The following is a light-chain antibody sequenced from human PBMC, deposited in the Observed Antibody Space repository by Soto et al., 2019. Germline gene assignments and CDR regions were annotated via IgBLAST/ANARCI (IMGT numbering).Light chain of an antibody. CDR1: RASIGSNT. CDR3: ASWDDSLSGPV. Sequence: QSVLTQPPSASGTPGQRVTISCSGSRASIGSNTVTWYQHLPGAAPKLLVYNNNQRPSGVPDRFSGSKSDTSASLAISGRQFEDEAVYYCASWDDSLSGPVFGGVPQLTVL. J-gene: IGLJ3*02. CDR2: NNN. V-gene: IGLV1-44*01.